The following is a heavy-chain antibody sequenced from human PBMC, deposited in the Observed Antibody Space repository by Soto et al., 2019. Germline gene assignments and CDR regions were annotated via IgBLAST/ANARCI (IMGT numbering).Heavy chain of an antibody. J-gene: IGHJ6*02. CDR1: GGTFSSYA. Sequence: SVKVSCKASGGTFSSYAISWVRQAPGQGLEWMGGIIPIFGTANYAQKFQGRVTITADESTSTAYMELSSLRSEDTAVYYCARDYCGGDCPTSSYYGLDVWGQGTTVTVSS. CDR2: IIPIFGTA. V-gene: IGHV1-69*13. CDR3: ARDYCGGDCPTSSYYGLDV. D-gene: IGHD2-21*02.